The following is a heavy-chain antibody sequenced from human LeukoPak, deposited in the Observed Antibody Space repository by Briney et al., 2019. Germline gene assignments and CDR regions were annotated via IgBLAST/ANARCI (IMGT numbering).Heavy chain of an antibody. CDR3: ARRGNDDGFVDY. CDR1: GFTFSTYA. D-gene: IGHD1-1*01. V-gene: IGHV3-23*01. Sequence: GGSLRLSCAASGFTFSTYAMTWVRQAPGKGLEWVSIISGSGLTTFYADSVKGRFTISRVDSKNSVYLQMNSLRAEDTAMYYCARRGNDDGFVDYWGQGTLVTVSS. CDR2: ISGSGLTT. J-gene: IGHJ4*02.